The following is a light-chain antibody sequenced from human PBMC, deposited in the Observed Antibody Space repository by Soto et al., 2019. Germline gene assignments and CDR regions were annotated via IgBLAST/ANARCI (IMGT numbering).Light chain of an antibody. Sequence: QSVLTQPPSASGSPGQSVTISCTGTSSDVGGYNYVSWYQQHPGKAPKLMIYEVSQRPSGVPDRFFGSKSGNTASLTVSGLQAEDEAEYYCSSYAGSNNFVVFGGGTKVTVL. CDR1: SSDVGGYNY. CDR2: EVS. CDR3: SSYAGSNNFVV. V-gene: IGLV2-8*01. J-gene: IGLJ2*01.